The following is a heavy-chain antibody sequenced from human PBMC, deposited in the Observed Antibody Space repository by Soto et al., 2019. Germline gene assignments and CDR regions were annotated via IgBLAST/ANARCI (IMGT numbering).Heavy chain of an antibody. J-gene: IGHJ6*02. Sequence: QVQLQESGPGLVKPSQTLSLTCTVSGGSISSGDYYWSWIRQPPGKGLGWIGYIYYSGSTYYNPSLKSRVTIAVDTSKNQFSLKLSSVTAADTAVYYCARYNSWIDYYGMDVWGQGTTVTVSS. V-gene: IGHV4-30-4*01. CDR2: IYYSGST. CDR1: GGSISSGDYY. D-gene: IGHD1-20*01. CDR3: ARYNSWIDYYGMDV.